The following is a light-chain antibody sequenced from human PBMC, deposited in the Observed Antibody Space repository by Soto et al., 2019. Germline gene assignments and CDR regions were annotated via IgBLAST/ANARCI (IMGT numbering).Light chain of an antibody. CDR3: QQSYSTPLT. V-gene: IGKV1-39*01. J-gene: IGKJ4*01. CDR1: QSISSY. CDR2: AAS. Sequence: DIQMTQSPSSLSASVGDRVTITCRASQSISSYLNWYQQKPGKAPKLLIYAASRLQSGVPSRFSGSASGTDFTLTISSLQPEDFATYYWQQSYSTPLTFGGGTKVEIK.